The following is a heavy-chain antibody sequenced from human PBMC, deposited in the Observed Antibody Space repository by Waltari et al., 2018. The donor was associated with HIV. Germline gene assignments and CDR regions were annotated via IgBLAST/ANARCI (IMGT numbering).Heavy chain of an antibody. J-gene: IGHJ4*02. CDR1: GFTSSSFG. Sequence: QVQLVESGGGVVQPGRSRRLSCAASGFTSSSFGMHWVRQAPGKGLEWVAVISNDGSSKYYADSVKGRFTISRDNSKNTLYLHMNSLRAEDTAVYYCASPFYSDSTTYYYGLDYWGQGTLVTVSS. CDR2: ISNDGSSK. D-gene: IGHD3-22*01. V-gene: IGHV3-30-3*01. CDR3: ASPFYSDSTTYYYGLDY.